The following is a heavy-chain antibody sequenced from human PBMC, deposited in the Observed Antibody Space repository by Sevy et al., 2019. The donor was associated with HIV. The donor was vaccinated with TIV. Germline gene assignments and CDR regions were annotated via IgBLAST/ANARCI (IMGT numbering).Heavy chain of an antibody. J-gene: IGHJ6*02. Sequence: GGSLRLSCAASGFTFSYAWMSWVRQAPGKGLEWIGRIKAKADGGTIEYAAPVKGRFTISKEDSKNTLYLQMNSLKTDDTAVYYCNTDPIILLLVTNGLDVWGQGTTVTVSS. CDR3: NTDPIILLLVTNGLDV. V-gene: IGHV3-15*01. CDR2: IKAKADGGTI. D-gene: IGHD2-8*02. CDR1: GFTFSYAW.